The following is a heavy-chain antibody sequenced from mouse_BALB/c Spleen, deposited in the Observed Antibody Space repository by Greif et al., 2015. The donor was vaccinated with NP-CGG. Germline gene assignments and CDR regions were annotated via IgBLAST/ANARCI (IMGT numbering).Heavy chain of an antibody. J-gene: IGHJ3*01. D-gene: IGHD2-1*01. CDR2: IDTSDSYT. CDR3: ARDFYYGNPWFAY. V-gene: IGHV1-69*01. CDR1: GYTFTDYW. Sequence: VKLQESGAELVMPGASVKMSCKASGYTFTDYWMHWVKQRPGQGLEWIGAIDTSDSYTSYNQKFKGKATLTVDESSSTAYMQLSSLTSEDSAVYYCARDFYYGNPWFAYWGQGTLVTVSA.